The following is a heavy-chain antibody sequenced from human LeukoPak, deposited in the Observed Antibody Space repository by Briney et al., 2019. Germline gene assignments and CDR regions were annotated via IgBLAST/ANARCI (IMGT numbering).Heavy chain of an antibody. CDR2: ISYDGSNK. CDR3: ARGDDSRGDKIDY. J-gene: IGHJ4*02. CDR1: GFTFSSYA. V-gene: IGHV3-30-3*01. Sequence: PGGSLRLSCAASGFTFSSYAMHWVRQAPGKGLEWVAVISYDGSNKYYADSVKGRFTISRDNSKNTLYLQMNSLRAEDTAVYYCARGDDSRGDKIDYWGQGTLVTVSS. D-gene: IGHD3-22*01.